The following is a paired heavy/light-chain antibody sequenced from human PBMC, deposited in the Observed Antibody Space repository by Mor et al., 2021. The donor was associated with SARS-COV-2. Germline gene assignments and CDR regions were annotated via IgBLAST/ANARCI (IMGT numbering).Light chain of an antibody. CDR2: AAA. Sequence: DIQMTQSPSSVSASVGDRVTITCRASQGISSWLAWYQQKPGKAPILLIYAAASLQSGVPSRFSGSGSGTDFTLTIWSLQPEDVATYYCQQTNSFPLAFGGGTKVEIK. J-gene: IGKJ4*01. V-gene: IGKV1D-12*01. CDR3: QQTNSFPLA. CDR1: QGISSW.
Heavy chain of an antibody. J-gene: IGHJ4*02. CDR1: GFTFSNYA. D-gene: IGHD3-22*01. CDR2: TSFDEGNK. Sequence: QVQLVESGGGVVQPGRSLRLSCAASGFTFSNYAMHWVRQAPGKGLEWVAFTSFDEGNKYYADSVKGRFTVSRDNSKNTLYLQMNSLRAEDTAVYYCARPIERYYDSGLLRIAAYWGQGTLVTVSS. CDR3: ARPIERYYDSGLLRIAAY. V-gene: IGHV3-30*01.